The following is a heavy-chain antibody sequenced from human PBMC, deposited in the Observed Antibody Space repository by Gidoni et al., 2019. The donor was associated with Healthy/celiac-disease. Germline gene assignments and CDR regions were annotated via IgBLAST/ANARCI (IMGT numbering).Heavy chain of an antibody. V-gene: IGHV4-34*01. D-gene: IGHD2-15*01. Sequence: QVQLQQWGAGLLKPSETLSLTCAVYGGSFSGYYGSWIRPPPGKGLEWIGEINHSVSTNYNPSRKSRVTISVDTAKNQFSLKLSSVTAAEKAVYYCARGALAAGAPHFDYWGQGTLVTVSS. J-gene: IGHJ4*02. CDR2: INHSVST. CDR1: GGSFSGYY. CDR3: ARGALAAGAPHFDY.